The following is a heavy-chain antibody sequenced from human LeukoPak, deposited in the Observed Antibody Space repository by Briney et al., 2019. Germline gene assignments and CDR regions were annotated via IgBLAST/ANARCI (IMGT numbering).Heavy chain of an antibody. CDR3: TSLESYDYGVHFDY. D-gene: IGHD4-17*01. J-gene: IGHJ4*02. Sequence: GGSLRLSCAVSGITLSNYGMSWVRKAPGKGLEWVAGMSGSGGGTNYADSVKGRFTISRDDSKNTAYLQMNSLKTEDTAVYYCTSLESYDYGVHFDYWGQGTLVTVSS. V-gene: IGHV3-23*01. CDR1: GITLSNYG. CDR2: MSGSGGGT.